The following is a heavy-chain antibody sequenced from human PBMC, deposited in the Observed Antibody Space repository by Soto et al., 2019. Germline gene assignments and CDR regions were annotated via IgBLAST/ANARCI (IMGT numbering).Heavy chain of an antibody. CDR3: ARLLLKNYFDY. CDR2: IYHSGST. V-gene: IGHV4-30-2*01. CDR1: GGSISSGGYS. D-gene: IGHD3-22*01. J-gene: IGHJ4*02. Sequence: SLSLACAVSGGSISSGGYSWSWIRQPPGKGLEWIGYIYHSGSTYYNPSLKSRVTISVDRSKNQFSLKLSSVTAADTAVYYCARLLLKNYFDYWGQGTLVTVSS.